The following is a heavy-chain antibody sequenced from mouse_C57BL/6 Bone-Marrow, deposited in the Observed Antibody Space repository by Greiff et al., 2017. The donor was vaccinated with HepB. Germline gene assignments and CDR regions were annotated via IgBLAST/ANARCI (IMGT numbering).Heavy chain of an antibody. J-gene: IGHJ1*03. V-gene: IGHV1-63*01. CDR2: IYPGGGYT. D-gene: IGHD1-1*01. CDR3: ARSGTTVVSHWYFDV. CDR1: GYTFTNYW. Sequence: QVQLKQSGAELVRPGTSVKMSCKASGYTFTNYWIGWAKQRPGHGLEWIGDIYPGGGYTNYNEKFKGKAILTADKSSSTAYMQFGSLTSEDSAIYYCARSGTTVVSHWYFDVWGTGTTVTVSS.